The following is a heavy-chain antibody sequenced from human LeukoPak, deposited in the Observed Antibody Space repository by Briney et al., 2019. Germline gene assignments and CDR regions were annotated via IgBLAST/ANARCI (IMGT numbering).Heavy chain of an antibody. CDR1: GFTFGDYA. V-gene: IGHV3-49*04. J-gene: IGHJ4*02. CDR3: VRDILRSAGFDS. Sequence: GGSLRLSCTTSGFTFGDYAMAWVRQAPGRGLEWVAFIISRSFGATMGYAASVAGRFSISRVDSNFNVYLQMNSLKTEDTAVYFCVRDILRSAGFDSWGQGTLVTVSS. D-gene: IGHD6-25*01. CDR2: IISRSFGATM.